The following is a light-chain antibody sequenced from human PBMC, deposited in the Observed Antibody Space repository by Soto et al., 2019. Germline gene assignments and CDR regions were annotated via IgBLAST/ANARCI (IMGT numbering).Light chain of an antibody. CDR2: AAS. J-gene: IGKJ4*01. CDR3: RQVDSYPRT. Sequence: IQLTQSPSSLSAYVGDRVTITCRAGQDISSLAWYQQKPGKATNLLISAASTLQTGVPSRFSGSGSGTYFVLTISKLLPKDFATYYCRQVDSYPRTFGEGTKVGIK. CDR1: QDISS. V-gene: IGKV1-9*01.